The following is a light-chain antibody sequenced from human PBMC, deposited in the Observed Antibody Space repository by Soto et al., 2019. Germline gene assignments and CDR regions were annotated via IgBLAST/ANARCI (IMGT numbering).Light chain of an antibody. CDR2: STS. J-gene: IGKJ2*01. Sequence: DIQMTQSPSSRSAFVGDSVTITCRASQNIGFSLNWYQQQPGNAPKLLIFSTSILPGMVPARFTGSGSGTEFTLAISSLQPEDFATYFCQKGSASTYNFGQGTKLEI. CDR3: QKGSASTYN. V-gene: IGKV1-39*01. CDR1: QNIGFS.